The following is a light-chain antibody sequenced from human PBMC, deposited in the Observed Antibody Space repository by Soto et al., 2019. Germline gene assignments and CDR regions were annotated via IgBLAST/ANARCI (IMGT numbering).Light chain of an antibody. CDR1: SSDVGRYKY. V-gene: IGLV2-14*01. CDR3: SSFASGSTLYV. Sequence: QSVLTQPASVSLSPGQSITISCTGSSSDVGRYKYVSWYQHHPGKAPKLMIYEVSNRPSGVSNRFSGSKSGNTASLTISGLQAEDEADYHCSSFASGSTLYVFGTGTKVTVL. J-gene: IGLJ1*01. CDR2: EVS.